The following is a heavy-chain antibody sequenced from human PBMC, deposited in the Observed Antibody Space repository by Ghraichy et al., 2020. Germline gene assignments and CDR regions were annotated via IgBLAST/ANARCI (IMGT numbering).Heavy chain of an antibody. Sequence: SETLSLTCAVYGGSFSGYYWSWIRQPPGKGLEWIGEINHSGSTNYNPSLKSRVTISVDTSKNQFSLKLSSVTAADTAVYYCARGRTVVVTGRRANLVWFDPWGQGTLVTVSS. CDR1: GGSFSGYY. V-gene: IGHV4-34*01. CDR3: ARGRTVVVTGRRANLVWFDP. CDR2: INHSGST. J-gene: IGHJ5*02. D-gene: IGHD2-21*02.